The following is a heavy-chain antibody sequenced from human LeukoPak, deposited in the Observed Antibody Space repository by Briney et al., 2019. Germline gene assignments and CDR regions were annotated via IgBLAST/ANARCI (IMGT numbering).Heavy chain of an antibody. CDR1: GYTFTGYY. V-gene: IGHV1-2*06. Sequence: ASVKVSCKASGYTFTGYYMHWVRQAPGQGLEWMGRINPNSGGTDYAQKFQGRVTMTRDTSISTAYMELSRLRSDDTAVYYCARNLPRDYGDYVAYSRQGTLVTVSS. CDR2: INPNSGGT. D-gene: IGHD4-17*01. J-gene: IGHJ4*02. CDR3: ARNLPRDYGDYVAY.